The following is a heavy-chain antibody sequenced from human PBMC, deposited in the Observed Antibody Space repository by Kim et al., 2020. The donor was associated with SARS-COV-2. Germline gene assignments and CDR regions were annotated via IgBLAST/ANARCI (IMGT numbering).Heavy chain of an antibody. J-gene: IGHJ6*02. Sequence: TEYAASVKGRFTISRDESKNSLYLQMDSLETEDTAVYYCTRAAGSKTGMDVWGQGTTVTVSS. CDR3: TRAAGSKTGMDV. V-gene: IGHV3-72*01. D-gene: IGHD2-2*01. CDR2: T.